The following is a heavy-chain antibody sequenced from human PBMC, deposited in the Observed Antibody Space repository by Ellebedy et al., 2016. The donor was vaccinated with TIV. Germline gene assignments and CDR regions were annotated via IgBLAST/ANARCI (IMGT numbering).Heavy chain of an antibody. CDR3: AREGAHIFDSSGYYFDF. D-gene: IGHD3-22*01. V-gene: IGHV4-59*01. CDR2: LYYTGAT. Sequence: PSETLSLTCTVSGGSISNFYWTWIRQPPGKGLEWIGYLYYTGATNYNPSLKSRVTISLGTSKNQFSLKLYSVTAADTAVYYCAREGAHIFDSSGYYFDFWGQGAPVTVSS. J-gene: IGHJ4*02. CDR1: GGSISNFY.